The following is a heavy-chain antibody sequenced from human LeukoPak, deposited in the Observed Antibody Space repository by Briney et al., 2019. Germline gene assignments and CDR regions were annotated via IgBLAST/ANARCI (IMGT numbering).Heavy chain of an antibody. Sequence: GGSLRLSCAASGFTFRIHGMSWVRQAPGKGLEWVSGISGSGGSTYYADSVKGRFTISRDNAKNSLYLQMNSLRAEDTAVYYCARGTMFPYYFDYWGQGTLVTVSS. CDR3: ARGTMFPYYFDY. V-gene: IGHV3-23*01. CDR2: ISGSGGST. CDR1: GFTFRIHG. J-gene: IGHJ4*02. D-gene: IGHD3-10*02.